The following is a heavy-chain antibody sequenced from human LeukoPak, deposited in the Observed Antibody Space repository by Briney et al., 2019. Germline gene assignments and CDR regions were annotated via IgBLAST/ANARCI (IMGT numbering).Heavy chain of an antibody. Sequence: ASVKVSCKASGYTFTSYGISWVRRAPGQGLEWMGWISAYNGNANYAQKLQGRVAMTTDTSTSTAYMELRGLRSDDTAVYYCARSRSSWYSDYYYGMDVWGQGTTVTVSS. D-gene: IGHD6-13*01. V-gene: IGHV1-18*01. CDR1: GYTFTSYG. J-gene: IGHJ6*02. CDR2: ISAYNGNA. CDR3: ARSRSSWYSDYYYGMDV.